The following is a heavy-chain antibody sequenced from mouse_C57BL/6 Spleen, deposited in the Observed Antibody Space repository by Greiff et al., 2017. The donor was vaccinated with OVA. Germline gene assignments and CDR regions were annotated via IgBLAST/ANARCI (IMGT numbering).Heavy chain of an antibody. CDR2: ISDGGSYT. V-gene: IGHV5-4*01. D-gene: IGHD2-4*01. J-gene: IGHJ2*01. Sequence: EVQRVESGGGLVKPGGSLKLSCAASGFTFSSYAMSWVRQTPEKRLEWVATISDGGSYTYYPDNVKGRFTISRDNAKNNLYLQMSHLKSEDTAMYYCARDRDYEGYFDYWGQGTTLTVSS. CDR3: ARDRDYEGYFDY. CDR1: GFTFSSYA.